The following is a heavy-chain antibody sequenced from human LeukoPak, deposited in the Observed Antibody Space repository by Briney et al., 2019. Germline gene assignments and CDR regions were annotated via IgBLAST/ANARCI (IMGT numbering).Heavy chain of an antibody. J-gene: IGHJ4*02. CDR3: AKQVGAVAFDY. D-gene: IGHD1-26*01. V-gene: IGHV3-30*02. CDR1: GFSFSSYG. CDR2: IRSDGTNK. Sequence: GGSLRLSCAASGFSFSSYGMHWVRQAPGKGLEWVAFIRSDGTNKYYGDSVKGRFTISRDNSNNTVFLQMNHLRAEDTAVYFCAKQVGAVAFDYWGQGTLVTVSS.